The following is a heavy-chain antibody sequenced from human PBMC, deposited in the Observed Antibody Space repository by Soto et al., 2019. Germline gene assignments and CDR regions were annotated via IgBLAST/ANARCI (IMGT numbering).Heavy chain of an antibody. D-gene: IGHD6-19*01. J-gene: IGHJ4*02. CDR2: IYYSGST. CDR1: GGSISSSSYY. Sequence: SETLSLTSTVSGGSISSSSYYWGWIRQPPGKGLEWIGSIYYSGSTYYNPSLKSRVTISVDTSKNQFSLKLSSVTAADTAVYYCARSTRRTVAPDYWGQGTLVTVSS. V-gene: IGHV4-39*01. CDR3: ARSTRRTVAPDY.